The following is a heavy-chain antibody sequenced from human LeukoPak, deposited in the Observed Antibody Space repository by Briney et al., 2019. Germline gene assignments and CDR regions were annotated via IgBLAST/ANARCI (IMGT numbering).Heavy chain of an antibody. CDR2: INPNSGGT. J-gene: IGHJ4*02. Sequence: GASVKVSCKASGYTFTGYYMHWVRQAPGQGLEWMGWINPNSGGTNYAQKLQGRVTMTTDTSTNTAYMELRSLRSDDTAVYYCARGGSGSYYLSHFDYWGQGTLVTVSS. CDR1: GYTFTGYY. V-gene: IGHV1-2*02. CDR3: ARGGSGSYYLSHFDY. D-gene: IGHD3-10*01.